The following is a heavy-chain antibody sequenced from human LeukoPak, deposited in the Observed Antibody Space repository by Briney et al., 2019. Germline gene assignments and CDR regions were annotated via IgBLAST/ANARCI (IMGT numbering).Heavy chain of an antibody. CDR1: GFTFNSFG. V-gene: IGHV4-31*02. Sequence: LRLSCAASGFTFNSFGMHWVRQHPGKGLEWIGYIYYSGSTYYNPSLKSRVTISLDTSKNQFSLKLTSVTAADTAVYYCARDRWFDPWGQGTLVTVSS. CDR3: ARDRWFDP. J-gene: IGHJ5*02. CDR2: IYYSGST.